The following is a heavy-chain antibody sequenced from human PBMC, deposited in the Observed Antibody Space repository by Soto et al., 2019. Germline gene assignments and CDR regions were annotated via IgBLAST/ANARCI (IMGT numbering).Heavy chain of an antibody. V-gene: IGHV1-8*01. D-gene: IGHD3-16*02. Sequence: QVQLVQSGAEVKKPGASVKVSCKASGYTFTSYDINWVRQATGQGLEWMGWMNPNSGNKGYAQKFQGRVTMTRNTSISTAYMELSSLRSEDTAVYYCAREKKQRMITFGGVIVMGFDPWGQGTLVTVSS. CDR3: AREKKQRMITFGGVIVMGFDP. J-gene: IGHJ5*02. CDR1: GYTFTSYD. CDR2: MNPNSGNK.